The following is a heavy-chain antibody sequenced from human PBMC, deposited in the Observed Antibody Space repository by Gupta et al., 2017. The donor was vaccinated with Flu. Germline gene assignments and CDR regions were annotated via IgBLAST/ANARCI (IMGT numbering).Heavy chain of an antibody. D-gene: IGHD3-22*01. CDR3: TTDDYYDSSGYQPGFDY. CDR2: IKSKTDGGTT. CDR1: GFTFSNAR. Sequence: EVQLVESGGRLVKPGGSLRLSCEASGFTFSNARMSWVRQAPGKGLEWVGRIKSKTDGGTTDYAAPVKGRFTISRDDSKNTLYLQMNSLKIEDTAVYYCTTDDYYDSSGYQPGFDYWGQGTLVTVSS. V-gene: IGHV3-15*01. J-gene: IGHJ4*02.